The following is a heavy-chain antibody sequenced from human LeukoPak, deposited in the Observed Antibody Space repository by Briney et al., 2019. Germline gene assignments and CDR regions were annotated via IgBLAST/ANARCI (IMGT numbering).Heavy chain of an antibody. J-gene: IGHJ4*02. CDR1: GGSISSSSYY. CDR3: ASYYYGSGSYTEYYFDY. D-gene: IGHD3-10*01. Sequence: SETLSLTCTVSGGSISSSSYYWGWVRQPPGKGLEWIATIYYSGTTYYNPSLKSRATISVDMSKNQFSLKLSSVTAADTAVYYCASYYYGSGSYTEYYFDYWGQGTLVTVSS. V-gene: IGHV4-39*01. CDR2: IYYSGTT.